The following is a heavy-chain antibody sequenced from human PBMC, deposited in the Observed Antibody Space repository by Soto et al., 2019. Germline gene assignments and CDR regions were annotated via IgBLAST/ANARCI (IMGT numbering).Heavy chain of an antibody. CDR3: ARVNGSGSHDAFDI. CDR1: GFTFSDYY. V-gene: IGHV3-11*01. D-gene: IGHD3-10*01. CDR2: ISSSGSTI. J-gene: IGHJ3*02. Sequence: GGSLRLSCAASGFTFSDYYMSWIRQAPGKGLEWVSYISSSGSTIYYADSVKGGFTISRDNAKNSLYLQMNSLRAEDTAVYYCARVNGSGSHDAFDIWGQGTMVTVSS.